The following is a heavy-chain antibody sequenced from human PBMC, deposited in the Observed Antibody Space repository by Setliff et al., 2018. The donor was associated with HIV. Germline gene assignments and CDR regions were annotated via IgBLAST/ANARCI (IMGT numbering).Heavy chain of an antibody. D-gene: IGHD5-18*01. V-gene: IGHV3-7*05. CDR2: IKQDGSEK. J-gene: IGHJ5*02. CDR3: AALKGYSYGRGCFDP. CDR1: GFTFSSYW. Sequence: GGSLRLSCAASGFTFSSYWMSWVRQAPGKGLEWVANIKQDGSEKYYVDSVKGRFTISRDNAKNSLYLQMNSLRAEDTAVYYCAALKGYSYGRGCFDPWGQGTLVTVSS.